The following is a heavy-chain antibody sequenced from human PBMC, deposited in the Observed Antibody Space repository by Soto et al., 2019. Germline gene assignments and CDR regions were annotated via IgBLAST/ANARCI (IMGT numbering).Heavy chain of an antibody. J-gene: IGHJ5*01. V-gene: IGHV1-18*01. Sequence: QVQLVQSGTEVKKPGASVKVSCKASGYTFTNYGITWVRQVPGQGLEWVGWIVTYNGNTNSAQKLQGRVTMTTDTSPSTAYKELRSLRSDDTAVYYCARGPQSTGWRGKWFDSWGQGTLVTVSS. CDR1: GYTFTNYG. D-gene: IGHD6-19*01. CDR3: ARGPQSTGWRGKWFDS. CDR2: IVTYNGNT.